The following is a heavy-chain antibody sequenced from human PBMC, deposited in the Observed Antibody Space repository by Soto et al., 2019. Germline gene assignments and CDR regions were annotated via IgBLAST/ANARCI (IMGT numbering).Heavy chain of an antibody. Sequence: QTLSLTCGMSGDSVFSNSAAGNWIRKSPSRGLEWLGRTYYRSKWYNDYAVSVKSRITINPDTSKNQFSLQLNSVTPEDTAVYYCARAFSPYLSDYYMDVWGKGTTVTVSS. V-gene: IGHV6-1*01. CDR1: GDSVFSNSAA. D-gene: IGHD3-16*01. CDR3: ARAFSPYLSDYYMDV. J-gene: IGHJ6*03. CDR2: TYYRSKWYN.